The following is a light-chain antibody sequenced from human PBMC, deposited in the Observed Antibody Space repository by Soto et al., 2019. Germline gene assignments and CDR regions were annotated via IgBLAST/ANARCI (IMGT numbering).Light chain of an antibody. CDR1: SSDVGGYNY. V-gene: IGLV2-8*01. CDR3: SSYAGSNNFVV. CDR2: EVS. Sequence: QSALTQPPSASGSPGQSVTISCTGTSSDVGGYNYVSWYQQHPGKAPKLMIYEVSKRPSGVPDRFPGSKSGNTASLTASGLQAEDEADYYCSSYAGSNNFVVFGGGTKLTVL. J-gene: IGLJ2*01.